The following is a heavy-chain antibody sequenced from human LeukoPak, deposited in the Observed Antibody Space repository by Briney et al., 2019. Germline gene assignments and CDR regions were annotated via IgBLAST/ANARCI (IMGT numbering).Heavy chain of an antibody. D-gene: IGHD2-15*01. Sequence: GGSLRLSCRASGFTFSGFGMSWVRQTPGKGLEWVSAMTGSGGRTYYADSVKGRFTISRDNSENTLYLQINSLRAEDTAVYYCARSGLIRFDYWGQGTLVTVSS. CDR1: GFTFSGFG. CDR2: MTGSGGRT. CDR3: ARSGLIRFDY. J-gene: IGHJ4*02. V-gene: IGHV3-23*01.